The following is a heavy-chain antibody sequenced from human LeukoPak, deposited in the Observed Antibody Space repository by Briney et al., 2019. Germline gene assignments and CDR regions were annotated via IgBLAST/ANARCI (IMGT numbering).Heavy chain of an antibody. CDR3: AKGIIPAAPREDFQH. V-gene: IGHV3-30*02. Sequence: GGSLRLSCAAPGFTFSSYGMHWVRQAPGRGLEWVAFIRYDGSDKYYADSVKGLFSISRDNSKNTLYLQLNSLRAEDTALYFCAKGIIPAAPREDFQHWGQGTLVTVSS. J-gene: IGHJ1*01. CDR2: IRYDGSDK. CDR1: GFTFSSYG. D-gene: IGHD6-13*01.